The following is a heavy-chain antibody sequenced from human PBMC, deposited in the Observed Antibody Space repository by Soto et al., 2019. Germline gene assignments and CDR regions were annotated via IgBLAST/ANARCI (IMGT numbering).Heavy chain of an antibody. Sequence: SETLSLTCTVSGGSISSYYWSWIRQPPGKGLEWIGYIYYSGSTNYNPSLKSRVTISVDTSKNQFSLKLSSVTAADTAVYYCARDAGGVGYELGREENHFDYWGQGTLVTVSS. CDR3: ARDAGGVGYELGREENHFDY. D-gene: IGHD5-12*01. J-gene: IGHJ4*02. V-gene: IGHV4-59*01. CDR1: GGSISSYY. CDR2: IYYSGST.